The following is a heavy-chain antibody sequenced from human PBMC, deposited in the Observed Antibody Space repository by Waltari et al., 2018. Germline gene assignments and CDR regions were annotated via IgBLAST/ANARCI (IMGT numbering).Heavy chain of an antibody. V-gene: IGHV3-15*07. D-gene: IGHD6-13*01. J-gene: IGHJ4*02. CDR1: GFTFSNAW. CDR3: TTDLGIAAAGTNLIDY. Sequence: EVQLVESGGGLVKPGGSLRLSCAASGFTFSNAWMNWVRQAPGEGLEWVGRIKSKTDGGTTDYAAPVKGRFTISRDDSKNTLYLQMNSLKTEDTAVYYCTTDLGIAAAGTNLIDYWGQGTLVTVSS. CDR2: IKSKTDGGTT.